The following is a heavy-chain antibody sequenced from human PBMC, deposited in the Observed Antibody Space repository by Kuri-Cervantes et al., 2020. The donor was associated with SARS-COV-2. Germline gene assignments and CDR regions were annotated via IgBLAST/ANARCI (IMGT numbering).Heavy chain of an antibody. V-gene: IGHV4-34*01. J-gene: IGHJ5*02. D-gene: IGHD1-1*01. CDR1: GGSFSGYY. Sequence: SETLSLTCAFYGGSFSGYYWNWIRQSPGKGLEWIGEVNHRGSTNYNPSLKSRVTISVDTSKNQLSLKLSSVTAADTAVYYCARQGLETPYNWFDPWGQGTLVTVSS. CDR3: ARQGLETPYNWFDP. CDR2: VNHRGST.